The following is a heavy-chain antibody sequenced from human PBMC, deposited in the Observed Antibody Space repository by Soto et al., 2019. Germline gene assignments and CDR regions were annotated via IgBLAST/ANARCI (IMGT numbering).Heavy chain of an antibody. Sequence: ASVKVSCKASGYTFTSYAMHWVRQAPGQRLEWMGWINAGNGNTKYSQKFQGRVTITRDTSASTAYMELSSLRSEDTAVYYCARDRSGWLYYYYGMDVWGQGTTVTVSS. D-gene: IGHD6-19*01. V-gene: IGHV1-3*01. J-gene: IGHJ6*02. CDR2: INAGNGNT. CDR3: ARDRSGWLYYYYGMDV. CDR1: GYTFTSYA.